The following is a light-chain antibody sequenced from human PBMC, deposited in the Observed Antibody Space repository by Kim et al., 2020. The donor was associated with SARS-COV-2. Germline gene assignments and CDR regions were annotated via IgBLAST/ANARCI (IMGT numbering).Light chain of an antibody. V-gene: IGKV4-1*01. J-gene: IGKJ2*01. CDR2: WAS. Sequence: RATINGKSSESVLYSSDNKNYLAWYQQKPGQAPKLLIYWASTRESGVPDRISGSGSGTDFTLTISSLQAEDVAFYYCQQYYNLPYTFGRGTKLEI. CDR3: QQYYNLPYT. CDR1: ESVLYSSDNKNY.